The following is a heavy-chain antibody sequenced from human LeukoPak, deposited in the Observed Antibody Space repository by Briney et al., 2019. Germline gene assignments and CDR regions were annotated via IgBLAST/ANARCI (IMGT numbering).Heavy chain of an antibody. CDR1: GFTFSKDD. J-gene: IGHJ2*01. V-gene: IGHV3-13*01. CDR2: IGVKGDT. Sequence: GGSLRLSCAASGFTFSKDDFNWVRQAQGKGWEGAAAIGVKGDTFYAHSVKGLFTISREDSANSLYLQMRSLGAGDTALYYCTKEFCGSRAACAGGSYYDFWGRGALVTVSS. D-gene: IGHD2-15*01. CDR3: TKEFCGSRAACAGGSYYDF.